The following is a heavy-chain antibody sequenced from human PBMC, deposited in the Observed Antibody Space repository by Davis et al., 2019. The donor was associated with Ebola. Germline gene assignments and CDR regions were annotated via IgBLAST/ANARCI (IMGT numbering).Heavy chain of an antibody. CDR1: VYILTSYA. Sequence: AASVTVSCLASVYILTSYAIHWVRQAPGHRLEWMGWINAGNGDTKYSQKFRDRVTITRDTSASTSYMELSSLRSEDTAVFYCARGKTVAGTRGLSWFDPWGPGTLVTVSS. D-gene: IGHD6-19*01. CDR2: INAGNGDT. V-gene: IGHV1-3*01. J-gene: IGHJ5*02. CDR3: ARGKTVAGTRGLSWFDP.